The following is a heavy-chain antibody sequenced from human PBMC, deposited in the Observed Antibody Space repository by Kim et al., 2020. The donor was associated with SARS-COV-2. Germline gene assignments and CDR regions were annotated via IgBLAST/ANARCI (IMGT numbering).Heavy chain of an antibody. Sequence: GGSLRLSCAASGFTFSNAWMSWVRQAPGKGLEWVGRIKSKTDGGTTDYAAPVKGRFTISRDDSKNTLYLQMNSLKTEDTAVYYCTTQTYYYDSSGPKTVPYDYWGQGTLVTVSS. CDR3: TTQTYYYDSSGPKTVPYDY. V-gene: IGHV3-15*01. D-gene: IGHD3-22*01. J-gene: IGHJ4*02. CDR1: GFTFSNAW. CDR2: IKSKTDGGTT.